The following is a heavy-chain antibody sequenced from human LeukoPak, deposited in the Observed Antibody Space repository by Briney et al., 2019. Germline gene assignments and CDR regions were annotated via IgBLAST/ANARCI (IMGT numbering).Heavy chain of an antibody. J-gene: IGHJ4*02. Sequence: GGSLRLSCAASGFTFSSYAMHWVRQAPGKGLEYVSAISSNGGSTYYANSVKGRFTISRDNSKNTLYLQMGSLRAEDMAVYYCAKGPDYDILTPIDYWGQGTLVTVSS. V-gene: IGHV3-64*01. CDR1: GFTFSSYA. CDR2: ISSNGGST. CDR3: AKGPDYDILTPIDY. D-gene: IGHD3-9*01.